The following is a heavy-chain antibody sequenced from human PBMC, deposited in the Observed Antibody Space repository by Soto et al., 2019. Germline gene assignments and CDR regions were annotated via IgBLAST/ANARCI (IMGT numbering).Heavy chain of an antibody. V-gene: IGHV3-72*01. CDR3: ARESEDLTSNFDY. J-gene: IGHJ4*02. CDR1: GFIISDRY. Sequence: SLRLSCAPSGFIISDRYMDWVRQAPGKGLELVGRTRDKSEGYTTEYAASVKGRFIISRDESKNSLYLQMNSLRAEDTAVYYCARESEDLTSNFDYWGQGTLVTVSS. CDR2: TRDKSEGYTT.